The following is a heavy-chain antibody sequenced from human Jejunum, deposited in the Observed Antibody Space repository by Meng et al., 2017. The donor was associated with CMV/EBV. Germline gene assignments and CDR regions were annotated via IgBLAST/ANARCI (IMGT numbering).Heavy chain of an antibody. D-gene: IGHD5-24*01. Sequence: QVKLVQSGSWFKRPWASVKASCRPFEYTFTSYASNWVRQAPGQGPDWMGWIDPNPGNPTYDQGFTGRFVFSLDTSVSTAYLQINSLRADDTAVYYCARDSPLDGYSLLDYWGQGTLVTVSS. CDR2: IDPNPGNP. CDR1: EYTFTSYA. V-gene: IGHV7-4-1*02. J-gene: IGHJ4*02. CDR3: ARDSPLDGYSLLDY.